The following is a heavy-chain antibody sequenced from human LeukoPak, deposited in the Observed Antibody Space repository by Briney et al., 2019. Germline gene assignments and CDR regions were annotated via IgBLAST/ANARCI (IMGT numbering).Heavy chain of an antibody. CDR1: GFTFSSCW. CDR3: ASRRETYYDILTGHYFVR. V-gene: IGHV3-7*01. Sequence: PGGSLRLSCAASGFTFSSCWMSWVRQAPGKGLEWVANINQDGSEKYYVDSVKGRFTISRDNIKNSLSLQMNSLRAEDTAVYYCASRRETYYDILTGHYFVRWGQGTLVTVSS. J-gene: IGHJ4*02. D-gene: IGHD3-9*01. CDR2: INQDGSEK.